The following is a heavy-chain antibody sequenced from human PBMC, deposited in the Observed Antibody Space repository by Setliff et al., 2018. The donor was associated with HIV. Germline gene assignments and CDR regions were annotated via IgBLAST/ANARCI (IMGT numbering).Heavy chain of an antibody. D-gene: IGHD1-26*01. V-gene: IGHV4-4*02. CDR2: IEYTGKT. CDR1: GVSITSTNW. CDR3: GRMGGSGSLFYYYYSYMDV. J-gene: IGHJ6*03. Sequence: LRRTLSLTCAVSGVSITSTNWWNWVRQSPGKGLEWIGYIEYTGKTNYNPSLKSRLTMSLDTSENQISLNLTSVTAADTAVYFCGRMGGSGSLFYYYYSYMDVWGKGTTVTVSS.